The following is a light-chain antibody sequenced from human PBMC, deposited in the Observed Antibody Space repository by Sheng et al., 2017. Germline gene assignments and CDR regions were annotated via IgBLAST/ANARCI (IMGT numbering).Light chain of an antibody. J-gene: IGKJ4*01. Sequence: EIVLTQSPATLSLSPVERATLSCRASQSVFTSLAWYQQTPGQSPRLVIHDTFKRAAGIPARFSVSGSGTDFTLTISALEPEDAGIYFCQQRSHWPLTFGGGTKVEI. CDR2: DTF. V-gene: IGKV3-11*01. CDR1: QSVFTS. CDR3: QQRSHWPLT.